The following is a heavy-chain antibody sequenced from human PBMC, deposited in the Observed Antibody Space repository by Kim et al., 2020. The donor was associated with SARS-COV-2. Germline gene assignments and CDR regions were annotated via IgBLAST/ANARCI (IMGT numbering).Heavy chain of an antibody. CDR1: GYTLTELS. D-gene: IGHD3-10*01. Sequence: ASVKVSCKVSGYTLTELSMHWVRQAPGKGLEWMGGFDPEDGETIYAQKFQGRVTMTEDTSTDTAYMELSSLRSEDTAVYYCATAPFFSGPFWFDPWGQGTLVTVSS. CDR3: ATAPFFSGPFWFDP. V-gene: IGHV1-24*01. CDR2: FDPEDGET. J-gene: IGHJ5*02.